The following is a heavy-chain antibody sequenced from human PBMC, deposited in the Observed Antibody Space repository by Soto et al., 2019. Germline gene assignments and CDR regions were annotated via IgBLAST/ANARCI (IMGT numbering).Heavy chain of an antibody. D-gene: IGHD2-15*01. CDR1: GGTFSSYT. CDR3: AGRSGGSWYLGTDAFDL. CDR2: IIPILGIA. J-gene: IGHJ3*01. V-gene: IGHV1-69*02. Sequence: SVKVSCKASGGTFSSYTISWVRQAPGQGLEWMGRIIPILGIANYAQKFQGRVTITADKSTSTAYMELSSLRSEDTAVYYCAGRSGGSWYLGTDAFDLWGQGTMVT.